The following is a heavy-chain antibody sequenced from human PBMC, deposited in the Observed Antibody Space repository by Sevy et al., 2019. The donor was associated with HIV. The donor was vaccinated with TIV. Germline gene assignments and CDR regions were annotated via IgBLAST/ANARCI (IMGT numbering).Heavy chain of an antibody. CDR3: ARRISTPGEGFFAFDI. J-gene: IGHJ3*02. V-gene: IGHV5-51*01. D-gene: IGHD3-3*01. CDR2: IYPGDSDT. Sequence: GESLKTSCKGSGYSFTSYWIGWVRQMPGKGLEWMGIIYPGDSDTRYSPSFQGQVTISADKSISTAYLQWSSLKASDTAMYYCARRISTPGEGFFAFDIWGQGTMVTVSS. CDR1: GYSFTSYW.